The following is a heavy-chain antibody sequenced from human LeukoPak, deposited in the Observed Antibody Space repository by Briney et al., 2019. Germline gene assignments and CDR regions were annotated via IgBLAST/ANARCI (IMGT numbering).Heavy chain of an antibody. J-gene: IGHJ4*02. CDR3: ARANVDLDSSLLGGDYFDY. CDR2: IYYSGST. V-gene: IGHV4-30-4*08. D-gene: IGHD3-16*01. Sequence: SETLSLTCTVSGGSISSGDYYWSWIRQPPGKGLEWIGYIYYSGSTYYNPSLKSRVTISVDTSKNQFSLKLSSVTASDTAVYYCARANVDLDSSLLGGDYFDYWGQGTLVTVSS. CDR1: GGSISSGDYY.